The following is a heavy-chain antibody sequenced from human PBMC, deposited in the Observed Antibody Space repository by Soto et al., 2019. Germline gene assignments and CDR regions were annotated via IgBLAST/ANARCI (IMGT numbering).Heavy chain of an antibody. D-gene: IGHD3-22*01. Sequence: GGSLRLSCAASGFTFSDYYMSWIRQAPGKGLEWVSYISSSSSYTNYADSVKGRFTISRDNAKNSLYLQMNSLRAEDTAVYYCARAPGYYDSSGGYYYYYGMDVWGQGTTVTVSS. CDR1: GFTFSDYY. CDR2: ISSSSSYT. CDR3: ARAPGYYDSSGGYYYYYGMDV. V-gene: IGHV3-11*06. J-gene: IGHJ6*02.